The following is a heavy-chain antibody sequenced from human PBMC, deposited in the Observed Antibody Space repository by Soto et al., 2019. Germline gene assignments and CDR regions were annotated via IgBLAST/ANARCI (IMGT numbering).Heavy chain of an antibody. D-gene: IGHD5-18*01. CDR1: GGSISSSSYY. CDR2: IYYSGST. Sequence: QLQLQESGPGLVKPSETLSLTCTVSGGSISSSSYYWGWIRQPPGKGLEWIGSIYYSGSTYYNPSLKSRLTISLDTSKNQFSLKLSSVTAADTAVYYCVRHSDTAMVTVHYWGQGTLVTVSS. J-gene: IGHJ4*02. V-gene: IGHV4-39*01. CDR3: VRHSDTAMVTVHY.